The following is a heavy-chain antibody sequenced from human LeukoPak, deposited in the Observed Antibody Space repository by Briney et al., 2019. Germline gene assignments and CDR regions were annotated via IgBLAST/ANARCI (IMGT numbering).Heavy chain of an antibody. D-gene: IGHD1-26*01. Sequence: PGGSLRLSCAASGFTVSGNFLSWVRQAPGKGLEWVSGISWNSGSIGYADSVKGRFTISRDNAKNSLYLQMNSLRAEDMALYYCARGAFVGATIVFAFDIWGQGTMVTVSS. J-gene: IGHJ3*02. CDR3: ARGAFVGATIVFAFDI. CDR2: ISWNSGSI. CDR1: GFTVSGNF. V-gene: IGHV3-9*03.